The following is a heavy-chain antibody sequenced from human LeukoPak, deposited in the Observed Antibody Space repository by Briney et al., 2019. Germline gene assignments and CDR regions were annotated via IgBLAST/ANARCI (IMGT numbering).Heavy chain of an antibody. D-gene: IGHD3-10*01. CDR1: GFTFSSYS. J-gene: IGHJ4*02. V-gene: IGHV3-23*01. Sequence: PGGSLRLSCAASGFTFSSYSMTWVRQTPGKGLEWVSGISDSGDSTYYADPVKGRFTISRDNSRNTLYLEMSSLRAEDTAVYYCTKWSGFGNDWGQGTLVTVSS. CDR3: TKWSGFGND. CDR2: ISDSGDST.